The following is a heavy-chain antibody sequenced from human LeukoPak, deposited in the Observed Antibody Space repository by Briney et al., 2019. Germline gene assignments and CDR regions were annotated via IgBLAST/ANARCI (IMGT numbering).Heavy chain of an antibody. V-gene: IGHV1-69*05. CDR3: ARDSSGSYYRLDP. CDR1: GGTFSSYA. J-gene: IGHJ5*02. Sequence: ASVKVSCKASGGTFSSYAISWVRQAPGQGLEWMGRIIPIFGTANYAQKFQGRVTITTDESTSTAYMELSSLRSEDTAVYCCARDSSGSYYRLDPWGQGTLVTVSS. CDR2: IIPIFGTA. D-gene: IGHD1-26*01.